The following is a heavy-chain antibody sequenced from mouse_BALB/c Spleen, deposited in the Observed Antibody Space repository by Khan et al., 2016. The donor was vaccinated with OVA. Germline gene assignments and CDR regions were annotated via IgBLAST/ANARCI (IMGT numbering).Heavy chain of an antibody. V-gene: IGHV5-17*02. D-gene: IGHD1-1*02. CDR3: ARHGPYYFDY. Sequence: EVELVESGGGLVQPGGSRKLSCAASGFTFSGFGMHWVRQAPEKGLEWVAFISSGSNSIYYAATVKGRFTISRDNPKNTLFLQMTSLRSEDTAMYYCARHGPYYFDYWGQGTTLTVSS. CDR2: ISSGSNSI. CDR1: GFTFSGFG. J-gene: IGHJ2*01.